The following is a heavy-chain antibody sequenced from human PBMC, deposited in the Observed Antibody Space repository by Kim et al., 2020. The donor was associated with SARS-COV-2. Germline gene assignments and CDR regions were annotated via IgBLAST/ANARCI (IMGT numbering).Heavy chain of an antibody. CDR3: AKVNIRGGGAVVVKGGAFDI. V-gene: IGHV3-9*01. CDR1: GFTFDGYA. J-gene: IGHJ3*02. Sequence: GGSLRLSCAASGFTFDGYAMHWVRQAPGKGLEWVSGISWDSGSIGYADSVKGRFTISRDNAKNSLYLQMNSLRAEDTALYYCAKVNIRGGGAVVVKGGAFDIWGQGTLVTVSS. D-gene: IGHD3-22*01. CDR2: ISWDSGSI.